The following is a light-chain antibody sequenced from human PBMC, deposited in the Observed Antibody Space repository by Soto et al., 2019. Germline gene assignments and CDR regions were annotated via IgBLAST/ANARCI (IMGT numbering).Light chain of an antibody. CDR3: SSYTNINTRACV. CDR2: EVS. J-gene: IGLJ1*01. V-gene: IGLV2-14*01. Sequence: QSVLTQPASVSGSPGQSITISCTATSSDVGAFNYVSWYHQLPGKAPKLLIYEVSNRPSGVSNRFSGSKSGNTASLTISGLQAEDEAEYYCSSYTNINTRACVFGTGTKLTVL. CDR1: SSDVGAFNY.